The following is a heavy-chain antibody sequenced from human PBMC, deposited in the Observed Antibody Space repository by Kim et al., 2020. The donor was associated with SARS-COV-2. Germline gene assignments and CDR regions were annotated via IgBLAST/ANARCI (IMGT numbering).Heavy chain of an antibody. CDR3: ARDYYDSSGPYDY. Sequence: GGSLRLSCAASGFTFSSYGMHWVRQAPGKGLEWVAVISYAGSNKYYADSGKGRFTIPRDNSKKTLYLQMNSLRAEDTAVYYCARDYYDSSGPYDYWGQGT. CDR1: GFTFSSYG. D-gene: IGHD3-22*01. J-gene: IGHJ4*02. V-gene: IGHV3-30*03. CDR2: ISYAGSNK.